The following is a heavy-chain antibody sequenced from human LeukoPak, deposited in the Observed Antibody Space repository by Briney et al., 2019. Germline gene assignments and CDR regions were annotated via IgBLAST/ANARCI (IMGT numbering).Heavy chain of an antibody. CDR3: AKDRAAAGRTYYFDY. CDR1: GFTFSSYA. CDR2: ISGSGGST. Sequence: GGSLRLSCAASGFTFSSYAMSWVRQAPGKGLEWVSAISGSGGSTYYADSVKGRFTISRDNSKNTLYLQMNSLRAEDTGVYYCAKDRAAAGRTYYFDYWGQGTLVTVSS. D-gene: IGHD6-13*01. J-gene: IGHJ4*02. V-gene: IGHV3-23*01.